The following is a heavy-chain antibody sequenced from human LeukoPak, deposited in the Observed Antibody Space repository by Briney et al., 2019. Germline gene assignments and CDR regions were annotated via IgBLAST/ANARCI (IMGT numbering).Heavy chain of an antibody. CDR2: ISWDGGST. CDR3: ARGLGYDSSGYYRHDAFDI. CDR1: GFTFDDYA. V-gene: IGHV3-43D*03. J-gene: IGHJ3*02. Sequence: PGGSLRLSCAASGFTFDDYAMHWVRQAPGKGLEWVSLISWDGGSTYYADSVKGRFTISRDNAKNSLYLQMNSLRAEDTAVYYCARGLGYDSSGYYRHDAFDIWGQGTMVTVSS. D-gene: IGHD3-22*01.